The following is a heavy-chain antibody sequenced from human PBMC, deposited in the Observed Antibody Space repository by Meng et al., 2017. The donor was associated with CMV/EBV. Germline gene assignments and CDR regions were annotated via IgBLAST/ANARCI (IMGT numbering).Heavy chain of an antibody. V-gene: IGHV4-34*01. CDR1: GGSFSGYY. CDR3: ARGRGLRMTTIDY. Sequence: LSLPCAVYGGSFSGYYWSWIRQPPGKGLEWIGEINHSGSTNYNPARKSRVTISVDTSKNQFSLKLSSVTAADTAVYYCARGRGLRMTTIDYWGQGTL. J-gene: IGHJ4*02. CDR2: INHSGST. D-gene: IGHD4-11*01.